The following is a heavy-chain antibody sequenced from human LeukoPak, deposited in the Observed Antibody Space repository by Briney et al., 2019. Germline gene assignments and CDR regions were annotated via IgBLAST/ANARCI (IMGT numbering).Heavy chain of an antibody. D-gene: IGHD6-13*01. CDR3: AADRIAANYYYYYGMDV. J-gene: IGHJ6*02. V-gene: IGHV3-7*01. CDR1: GFIFSSYW. CDR2: IKEDGSEK. Sequence: GGSLRLSCAASGFIFSSYWMSWVRRAPGKGLEWVANIKEDGSEKYYVDSVKGRFTISRDNAKNSLYLQMNSLRVEDTAVYYCAADRIAANYYYYYGMDVWGQGTTVTVSS.